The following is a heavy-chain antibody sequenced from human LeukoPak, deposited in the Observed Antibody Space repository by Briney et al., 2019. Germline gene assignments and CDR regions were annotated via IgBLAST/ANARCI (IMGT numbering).Heavy chain of an antibody. V-gene: IGHV6-1*01. CDR2: TYYRSKWYN. CDR3: AREVGLPITMIVVDDPSHDAFDI. J-gene: IGHJ3*02. D-gene: IGHD3-22*01. Sequence: SQTLSLTCAISGDSVSSNSAAWNWIRQSPSRGPEWLGRTYYRSKWYNDYAVSVKSRITINPDTSKNQFSLQLNSVTPEDTAVYYCAREVGLPITMIVVDDPSHDAFDIWGQGTMVTVSS. CDR1: GDSVSSNSAA.